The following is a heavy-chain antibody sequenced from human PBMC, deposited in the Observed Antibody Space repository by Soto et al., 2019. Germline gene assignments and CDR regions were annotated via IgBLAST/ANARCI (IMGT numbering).Heavy chain of an antibody. CDR2: IDPSDSYT. CDR1: GYSYTSYW. Sequence: GEALKISCKGSGYSYTSYWISWVRQMPGKGLEWMGRIDPSDSYTNYSPSFQGHVTISADKSISTAYLQWSSLKASDTAMYYCARRCSSTSCYPGYYYGMDVWGQGTTVTVSS. D-gene: IGHD2-2*01. J-gene: IGHJ6*02. CDR3: ARRCSSTSCYPGYYYGMDV. V-gene: IGHV5-10-1*01.